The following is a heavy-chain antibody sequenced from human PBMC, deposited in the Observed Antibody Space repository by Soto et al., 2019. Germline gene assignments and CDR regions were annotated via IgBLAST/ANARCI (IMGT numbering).Heavy chain of an antibody. CDR3: ARGRTVSNYADDSSDYFYFFDY. CDR2: IYYSGST. Sequence: PETLSLTCTVSGGSIGISSYYWVWLRQQPGKGLEWIGSIYYSGSTYYIPSLKSRVTIAVDRSKNQFSLKLTSAKAADTAVYYCARGRTVSNYADDSSDYFYFFDYWGQGTQVTVSS. V-gene: IGHV4-39*07. J-gene: IGHJ4*02. D-gene: IGHD3-22*01. CDR1: GGSIGISSYY.